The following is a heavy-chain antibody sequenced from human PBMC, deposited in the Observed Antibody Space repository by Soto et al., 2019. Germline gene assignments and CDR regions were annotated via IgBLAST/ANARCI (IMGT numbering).Heavy chain of an antibody. CDR3: AKDLSGYFDY. J-gene: IGHJ4*02. CDR2: ISYDGSNK. Sequence: GGSLRLSCAASGFTFSSYGMHWVRQAPGKGLEWVAVISYDGSNKYYADSVKGRFTISRDNSKNTLYLQMNSLRAEDTAVYYCAKDLSGYFDYWGQGTLVTVSS. CDR1: GFTFSSYG. V-gene: IGHV3-30*18.